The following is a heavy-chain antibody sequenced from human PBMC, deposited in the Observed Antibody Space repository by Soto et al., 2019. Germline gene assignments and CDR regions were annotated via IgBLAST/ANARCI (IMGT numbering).Heavy chain of an antibody. CDR2: TNPNSGGT. Sequence: ASVKVSCKASGYTFTGYYMHWVRQAPGQGLEWMGWTNPNSGGTNYAQKFQGRVTMTRDTSISTAYMELSRLRSDDTAVYYCARVGSLLSGRYGSYIDYWGQGTLVTVSS. CDR3: ARVGSLLSGRYGSYIDY. J-gene: IGHJ4*02. V-gene: IGHV1-2*02. D-gene: IGHD1-26*01. CDR1: GYTFTGYY.